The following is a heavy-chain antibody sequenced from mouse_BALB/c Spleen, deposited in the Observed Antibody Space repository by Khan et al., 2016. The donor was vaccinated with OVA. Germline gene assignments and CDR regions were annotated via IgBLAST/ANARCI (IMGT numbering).Heavy chain of an antibody. CDR3: ARGSWAWFAY. V-gene: IGHV5-17*02. D-gene: IGHD1-1*02. Sequence: EVHLVESGGGLVQPGGSRKLSCAASGFTFSSFGMHWVRQAPEKGLEWVAYISSDSSTLYYADTVKGRFTISRDNPRNTLFLQMTSLRSDDTAIYYGARGSWAWFAYWGQGTLVTVSA. CDR2: ISSDSSTL. CDR1: GFTFSSFG. J-gene: IGHJ3*01.